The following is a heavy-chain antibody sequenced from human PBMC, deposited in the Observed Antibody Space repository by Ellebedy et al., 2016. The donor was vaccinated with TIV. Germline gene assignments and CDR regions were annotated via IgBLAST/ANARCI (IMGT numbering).Heavy chain of an antibody. Sequence: GESLKISCAASGNSFSNYDMSWVRQAPGKGLEWVSFINSGGSPIYYADSVKGRFAVSRDNAKNSLYLQMNGLRADDSAVYYCAGELTGLINWFDPWGQGTLVTVSS. J-gene: IGHJ5*02. CDR1: GNSFSNYD. CDR3: AGELTGLINWFDP. D-gene: IGHD3-16*01. V-gene: IGHV3-48*01. CDR2: INSGGSPI.